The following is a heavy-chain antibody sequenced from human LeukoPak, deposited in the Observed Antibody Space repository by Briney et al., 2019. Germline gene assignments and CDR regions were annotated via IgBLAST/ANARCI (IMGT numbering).Heavy chain of an antibody. J-gene: IGHJ4*02. CDR2: ISGNGIHT. CDR3: ARDHYVPHY. V-gene: IGHV3-23*01. Sequence: PGGSLRLSCAASGFTFNNFAMSWVRQAPGKGLEWVSTISGNGIHTFYTDSVKGRFTISRDNARNSLYLQMDSLRAEDTGVYYCARDHYVPHYWGQGTLVTVSS. D-gene: IGHD3-10*02. CDR1: GFTFNNFA.